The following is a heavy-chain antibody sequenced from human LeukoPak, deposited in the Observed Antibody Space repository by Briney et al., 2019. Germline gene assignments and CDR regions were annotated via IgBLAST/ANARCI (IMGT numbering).Heavy chain of an antibody. CDR1: GDTFSNYA. J-gene: IGHJ6*04. V-gene: IGHV1-69*06. Sequence: SVKVSRKVSGDTFSNYAISWVRQAPGQGLGWMGAIIPVFGTTNYAQKFQGRVTITADTYSTTSYMELSSLTSEDTAIYYCASQYWVPAAFYYAFNVWGKGTTVSVSS. CDR3: ASQYWVPAAFYYAFNV. D-gene: IGHD2-2*01. CDR2: IIPVFGTT.